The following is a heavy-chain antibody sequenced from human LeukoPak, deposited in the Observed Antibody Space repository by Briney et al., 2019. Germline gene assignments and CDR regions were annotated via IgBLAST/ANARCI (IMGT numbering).Heavy chain of an antibody. CDR1: GGTFISYA. D-gene: IGHD3-3*01. CDR2: IIPIFGTT. CDR3: ARDDLRRTDYDFWNGSYYFDY. J-gene: IGHJ4*02. V-gene: IGHV1-69*06. Sequence: SVKVSCKASGGTFISYAISWVRQAPGQGLEWMGGIIPIFGTTNYAQKFQGRVTITADKSTSTAYMELRSLRSDDTAVYYCARDDLRRTDYDFWNGSYYFDYWGQGTLVTVSS.